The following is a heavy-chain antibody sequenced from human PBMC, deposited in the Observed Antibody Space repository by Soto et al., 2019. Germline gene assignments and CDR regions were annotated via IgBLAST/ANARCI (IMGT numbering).Heavy chain of an antibody. CDR1: GGTFSTYA. D-gene: IGHD5-18*01. Sequence: QVRLVQSGAEVKKPESSVKVSCKAPGGTFSTYAISWVRQAPGQGLEWMGGIIPMFGTANYAQRFQDRVTITADESTNTVYMELSSLRSEDTAVYFCASGIQLWLRRINNGYSGWGQGTVVTVSS. CDR2: IIPMFGTA. CDR3: ASGIQLWLRRINNGYSG. V-gene: IGHV1-69*12. J-gene: IGHJ4*02.